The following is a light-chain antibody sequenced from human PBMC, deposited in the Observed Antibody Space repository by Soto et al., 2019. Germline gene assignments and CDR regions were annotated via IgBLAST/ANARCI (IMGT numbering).Light chain of an antibody. Sequence: DIQMTQSLSSLSASVEAKVTIPCRTTRGIGNYLAWYQRKPGKVPKLLIYAASTLQSGVPSRFSGSGSGTEFTLTISSLQPEDVATYYCQKYNSAPPTFGGGTKVEI. J-gene: IGKJ4*01. CDR3: QKYNSAPPT. CDR1: RGIGNY. V-gene: IGKV1-27*01. CDR2: AAS.